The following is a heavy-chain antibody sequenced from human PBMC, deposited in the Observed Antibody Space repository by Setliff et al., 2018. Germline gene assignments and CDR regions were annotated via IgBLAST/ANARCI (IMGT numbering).Heavy chain of an antibody. V-gene: IGHV3-11*01. Sequence: GGSLRLSCAASGFTFTSYAMRWIRQAPGKGLEWVSYISSSGSTIYYADSVKGRFTISRDNAKNSLYLQMNSLRAEDTAVYYCASPFYSGSLGPPFPPHYWGQGTLVTV. J-gene: IGHJ4*02. D-gene: IGHD3-10*01. CDR2: ISSSGSTI. CDR3: ASPFYSGSLGPPFPPHY. CDR1: GFTFTSYA.